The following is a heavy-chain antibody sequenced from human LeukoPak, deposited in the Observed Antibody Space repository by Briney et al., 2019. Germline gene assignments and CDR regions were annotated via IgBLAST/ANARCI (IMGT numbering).Heavy chain of an antibody. J-gene: IGHJ4*02. Sequence: SVKVSCKASGGTFSSYAISWVRQAPGQGLEWMGGIIPIFGTANYAQKFQGRVTITADESTSTAYMELSSLRSEDTAVYYCASPGIAEAGFDYWGQGTLVTVSS. CDR3: ASPGIAEAGFDY. D-gene: IGHD6-19*01. CDR1: GGTFSSYA. V-gene: IGHV1-69*13. CDR2: IIPIFGTA.